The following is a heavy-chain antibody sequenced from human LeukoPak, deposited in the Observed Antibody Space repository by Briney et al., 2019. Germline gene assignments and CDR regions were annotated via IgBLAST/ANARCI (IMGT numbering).Heavy chain of an antibody. V-gene: IGHV3-21*06. CDR3: ARDKGLAIRTYDI. D-gene: IGHD3-9*01. CDR2: IDASGNFM. CDR1: GFTLSTYN. J-gene: IGHJ3*02. Sequence: GGSLRLSCVASGFTLSTYNMNWVRQAPGKGLEWVSFIDASGNFMRYADSVKGRFTISRDNVQNSLFLQLNSLRVEDTAVYYCARDKGLAIRTYDIWGQGTMVTVSS.